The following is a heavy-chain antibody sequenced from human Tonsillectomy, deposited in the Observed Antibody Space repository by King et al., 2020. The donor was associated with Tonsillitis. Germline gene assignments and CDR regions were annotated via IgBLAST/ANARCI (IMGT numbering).Heavy chain of an antibody. Sequence: VQLQQSGPGLVKPSQTLSLTCAVSGDSVSSDSAAWNWIRQSPSRCLEWLGRTYYRPHWSIDYAVSVKGRITINPDTSKNQFSLQLNSLTPEDTAVYYCARDRTTMVHNYYYYDGMDVWGQGTTVTVSS. CDR3: ARDRTTMVHNYYYYDGMDV. J-gene: IGHJ6*02. CDR2: TYYRPHWSI. D-gene: IGHD5-18*01. V-gene: IGHV6-1*01. CDR1: GDSVSSDSAA.